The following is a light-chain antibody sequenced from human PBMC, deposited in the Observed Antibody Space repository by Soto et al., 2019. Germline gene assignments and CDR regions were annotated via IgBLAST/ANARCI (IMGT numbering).Light chain of an antibody. J-gene: IGLJ1*01. V-gene: IGLV2-8*01. CDR2: EVN. CDR1: SSDVGGYNY. CDR3: SSYTSSSTLV. Sequence: QSVLTQPPSASGSPGQSVAISCTVTSSDVGGYNYVSWYQQHPGKAPKLMIYEVNKRPSGVPDRFSGSKSGNTASLTISGLQAEDEADYYCSSYTSSSTLVFGTGTKVTVL.